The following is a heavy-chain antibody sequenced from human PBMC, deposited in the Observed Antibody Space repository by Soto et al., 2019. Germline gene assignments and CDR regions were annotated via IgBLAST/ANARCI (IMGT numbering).Heavy chain of an antibody. D-gene: IGHD3-10*01. CDR2: VHHSWGS. Sequence: SETLSLTCTVSGGSINSYYWSWIRQSPGKRMEWIGYVHHSWGSSYNPSLQSRVAISLDTSKSQFSLKVTSATATDTAVYYCARQGFGPLHGLVDVWGQGTTVTVS. V-gene: IGHV4-59*08. J-gene: IGHJ6*02. CDR3: ARQGFGPLHGLVDV. CDR1: GGSINSYY.